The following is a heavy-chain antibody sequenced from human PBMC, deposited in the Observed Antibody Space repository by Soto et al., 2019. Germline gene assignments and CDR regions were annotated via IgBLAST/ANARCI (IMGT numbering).Heavy chain of an antibody. J-gene: IGHJ4*02. Sequence: SETLSLTCAVYGGSFSGYYWSWIRQPPGKGLEWIGEINHSGSTNYNPSLKSRVTISVDTSKNQFSLKLSSVTAADTAVYYCARGRLRFLEWLFRFDYWGQGTLVTVSS. D-gene: IGHD3-3*01. CDR2: INHSGST. V-gene: IGHV4-34*01. CDR1: GGSFSGYY. CDR3: ARGRLRFLEWLFRFDY.